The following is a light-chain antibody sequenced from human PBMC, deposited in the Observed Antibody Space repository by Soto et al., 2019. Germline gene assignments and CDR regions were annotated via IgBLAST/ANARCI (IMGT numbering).Light chain of an antibody. J-gene: IGLJ1*01. CDR3: SSYTSGTTLYV. CDR1: SSDVGGYNF. V-gene: IGLV2-14*01. Sequence: QSALTQPPSASGSPGQSVTISCTGTSSDVGGYNFVSWYQQHPGKAPKFMIYASSNRPSGVSHRFSGSRSGNTASLTISGLQAEDEADYYCSSYTSGTTLYVFGTGTKLTVL. CDR2: ASS.